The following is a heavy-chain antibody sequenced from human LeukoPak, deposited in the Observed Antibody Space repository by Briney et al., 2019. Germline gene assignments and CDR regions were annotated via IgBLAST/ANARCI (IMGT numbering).Heavy chain of an antibody. V-gene: IGHV7-4-1*02. D-gene: IGHD2-15*01. CDR2: INTNTGNP. CDR1: GYTFTSYA. Sequence: GASVKVSCKASGYTFTSYAMNWVRQAPGQGLEWVGWINTNTGNPTYAQGFTGRFVFSLDTSVSTAYLQISSLKAEDTAVYYCARDCGVLIGGGSCGFDYWGQGTLVTVSS. J-gene: IGHJ4*02. CDR3: ARDCGVLIGGGSCGFDY.